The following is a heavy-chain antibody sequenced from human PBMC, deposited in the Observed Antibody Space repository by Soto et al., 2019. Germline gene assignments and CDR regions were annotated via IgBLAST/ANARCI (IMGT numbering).Heavy chain of an antibody. CDR3: ARAHYDYVWGSPLS. J-gene: IGHJ5*02. V-gene: IGHV4-61*01. Sequence: ETLSLTCTVSGGSLSSSSYYWSWIRQPPGKGLEWIGYIYYSGSTNYNPSLKSRVTISVDTSKNQFSLKLSSVTAADTAVYYCARAHYDYVWGSPLSWGQGTLVTVSS. CDR1: GGSLSSSSYY. CDR2: IYYSGST. D-gene: IGHD3-16*01.